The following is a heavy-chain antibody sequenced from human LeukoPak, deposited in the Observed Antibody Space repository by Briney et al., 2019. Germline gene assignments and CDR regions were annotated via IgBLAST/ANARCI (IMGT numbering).Heavy chain of an antibody. J-gene: IGHJ6*02. Sequence: GGSLRLSCGASGFTFSSYGMHWVRQAPGKGLEWVAVIWYDGSNKYYADSVKGRFTISRDNSKNTLYLQMNSLRAEDTAVYYCAGTYSSSWYYYYYYGMDVWGQGTTVTVSS. D-gene: IGHD6-13*01. CDR2: IWYDGSNK. CDR1: GFTFSSYG. V-gene: IGHV3-33*01. CDR3: AGTYSSSWYYYYYYGMDV.